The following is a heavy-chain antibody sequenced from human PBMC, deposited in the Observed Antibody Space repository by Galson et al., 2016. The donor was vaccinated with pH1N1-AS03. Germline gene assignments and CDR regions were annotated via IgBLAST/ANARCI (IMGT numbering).Heavy chain of an antibody. Sequence: SLRLSCAASGFPFNIYSMNWVRQAPGKGLEWISYMTSDMKTIKYADSVRGRFTISRDTVRNSLYLQMSSLRDEDTAIYYCARSVQYSFDYWGQGILVTVSS. J-gene: IGHJ4*02. CDR3: ARSVQYSFDY. D-gene: IGHD5/OR15-5a*01. CDR1: GFPFNIYS. CDR2: MTSDMKTI. V-gene: IGHV3-48*02.